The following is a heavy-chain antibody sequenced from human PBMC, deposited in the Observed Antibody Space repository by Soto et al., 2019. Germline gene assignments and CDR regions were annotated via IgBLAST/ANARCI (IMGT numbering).Heavy chain of an antibody. Sequence: QVLLQESGPGLVQPSGTLSLSCFVSGVSIGSNYYWCWVRQSPGKGLESLGDMSHIGSVNYNPSLKRRVTISMDKSQNQFSLKLNAVTAADTAVYYCARSLGWYAIDYWGQGTLVIVSS. CDR1: GVSIGSNYY. J-gene: IGHJ4*02. V-gene: IGHV4-4*02. CDR3: ARSLGWYAIDY. D-gene: IGHD6-19*01. CDR2: MSHIGSV.